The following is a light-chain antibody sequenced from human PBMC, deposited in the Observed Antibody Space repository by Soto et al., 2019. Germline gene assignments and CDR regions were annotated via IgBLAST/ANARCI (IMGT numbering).Light chain of an antibody. CDR3: QPYGSSTGT. CDR1: QSVSSSY. J-gene: IGKJ1*01. CDR2: GAS. Sequence: EIVLTQSPGTLSLSPGERATLSCRASQSVSSSYLAWYQQKPGQAPRLLIYGASSRATGIPDRFSGSGSGTDFTLTISRLEPEDFAVYYCQPYGSSTGTXGQGTKVYIK. V-gene: IGKV3-20*01.